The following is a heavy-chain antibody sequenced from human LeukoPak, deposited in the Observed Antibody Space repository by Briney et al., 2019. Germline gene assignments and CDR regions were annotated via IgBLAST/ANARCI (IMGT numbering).Heavy chain of an antibody. CDR1: GYTFTTYG. V-gene: IGHV1-18*01. Sequence: GASVKVSCKASGYTFTTYGVNWVRQAPGQGLEWMGWINAYNGNVDYAQMLQGRVTMTTDTSTSTAYMELRSLRSDDTAVYYCARDLLNYYGSGSPPGYWGQGTLVTVSS. D-gene: IGHD3-10*01. CDR2: INAYNGNV. CDR3: ARDLLNYYGSGSPPGY. J-gene: IGHJ4*02.